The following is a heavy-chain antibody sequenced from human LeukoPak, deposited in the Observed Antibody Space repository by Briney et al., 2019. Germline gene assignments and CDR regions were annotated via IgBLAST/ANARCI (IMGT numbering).Heavy chain of an antibody. V-gene: IGHV4-4*08. CDR3: ARRRSGYSYGL. CDR1: GGSISSYY. CDR2: IYTSGST. D-gene: IGHD5-18*01. Sequence: SQTLSLTCTVSGGSISSYYWSWIRQPPGKGLEWIGRIYTSGSTNYNPSLKSRVTISVDTSKNQFSLKLSSVTAADTAVYYCARRRSGYSYGLWGQGTLVTVSS. J-gene: IGHJ4*02.